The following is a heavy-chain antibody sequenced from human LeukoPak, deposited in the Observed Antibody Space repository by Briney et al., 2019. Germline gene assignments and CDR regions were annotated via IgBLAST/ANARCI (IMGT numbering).Heavy chain of an antibody. CDR3: ATDRGDVIAARRGFDY. J-gene: IGHJ4*02. D-gene: IGHD6-6*01. CDR2: IYYSGST. CDR1: GGSISSSSYY. V-gene: IGHV4-39*01. Sequence: PSETLSLTYTVSGGSISSSSYYWGWIRQPPGKGLEWIGSIYYSGSTYYNPSLKSRVTISVDTSKNQFSLKLSSVTAADTAVYYCATDRGDVIAARRGFDYWGQGTLVTVSS.